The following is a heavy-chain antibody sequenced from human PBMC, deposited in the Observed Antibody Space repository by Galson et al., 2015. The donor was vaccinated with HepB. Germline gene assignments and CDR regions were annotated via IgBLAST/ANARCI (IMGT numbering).Heavy chain of an antibody. D-gene: IGHD3-16*02. Sequence: SLRLSCAASGFTFSSYGMHWVRQAPGKGLEWVAVISYDGSNKYYADSVKGRFTISRDNSKNTLYLQMNSLRAEDTAVYYCAKEESMITFGGVIALDYWGQGTLVTVSS. V-gene: IGHV3-30*18. CDR3: AKEESMITFGGVIALDY. CDR2: ISYDGSNK. CDR1: GFTFSSYG. J-gene: IGHJ4*02.